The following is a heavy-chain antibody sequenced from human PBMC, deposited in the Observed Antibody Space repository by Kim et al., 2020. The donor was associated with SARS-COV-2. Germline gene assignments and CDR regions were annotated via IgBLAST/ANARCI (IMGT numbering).Heavy chain of an antibody. J-gene: IGHJ5*02. CDR1: GGSISSSNW. CDR2: IYHSGST. CDR3: ARDHWPYSSSWYKRRGNWFDP. Sequence: SETLSLTCAVSGGSISSSNWWSWVRQPPGTGLEWIGEIYHSGSTNYNPSLKSRVTISVDKSKNQFSLKLSSVTAADTAVYYCARDHWPYSSSWYKRRGNWFDPWGQGTLVTVSS. V-gene: IGHV4-4*02. D-gene: IGHD6-13*01.